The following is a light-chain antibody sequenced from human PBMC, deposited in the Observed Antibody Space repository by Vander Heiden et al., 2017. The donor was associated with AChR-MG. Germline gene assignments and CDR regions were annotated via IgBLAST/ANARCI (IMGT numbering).Light chain of an antibody. V-gene: IGKV1-5*03. Sequence: DIQLTQSPSTLSASVGDRVNITCRASQRISSWLAWYQQKPGRAPNLLIYKASSLESGVPSRFSGSGSGTEFTLTISSPQPDDFATYYCQHYNSFPLTFGGGTKVEIK. J-gene: IGKJ4*01. CDR2: KAS. CDR1: QRISSW. CDR3: QHYNSFPLT.